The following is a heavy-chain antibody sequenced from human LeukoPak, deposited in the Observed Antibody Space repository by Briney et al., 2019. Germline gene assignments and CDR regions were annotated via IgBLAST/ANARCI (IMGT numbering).Heavy chain of an antibody. D-gene: IGHD3-22*01. Sequence: SETLSLTCTVSGGSISSGSYYWSWIRQPAGKGLEWIGRIYTSGSTNYNPSLKSRVTISVDTSKNQFSLKLGSVTAADTAVYYCARFLYYYDSSGYYYYYYMDVWGKGTTVTVSS. CDR3: ARFLYYYDSSGYYYYYYMDV. CDR2: IYTSGST. CDR1: GGSISSGSYY. J-gene: IGHJ6*03. V-gene: IGHV4-61*02.